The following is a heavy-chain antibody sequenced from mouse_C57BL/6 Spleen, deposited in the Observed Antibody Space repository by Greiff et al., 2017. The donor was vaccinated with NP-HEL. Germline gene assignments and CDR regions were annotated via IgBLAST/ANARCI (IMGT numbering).Heavy chain of an antibody. V-gene: IGHV1-52*01. CDR1: GYTFTSYW. CDR2: IDPSDSET. J-gene: IGHJ4*01. CDR3: ARGLYYYGSSGYAMDY. D-gene: IGHD1-1*01. Sequence: QVQLQQPGAELVRPGSSVKLSCKASGYTFTSYWMHWVKQRPIQGLEWIGNIDPSDSETHYNQKFKDKATLTVDKSSSTAYMQLSSLTSEDSAVYYCARGLYYYGSSGYAMDYWGQGTSVTVSS.